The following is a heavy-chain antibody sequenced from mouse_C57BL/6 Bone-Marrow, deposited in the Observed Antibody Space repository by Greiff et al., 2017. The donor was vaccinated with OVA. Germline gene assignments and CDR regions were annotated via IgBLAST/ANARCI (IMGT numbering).Heavy chain of an antibody. CDR2: ISDGGSYT. V-gene: IGHV5-4*01. CDR1: GFTFSSYA. Sequence: EVKLVESGGGLVKPGGSLKLSCAASGFTFSSYAMSWVRQTPEKRLEWVATISDGGSYTSYPDNVKGRFTISRDNAKNNLYLQMSHLKSEDTAMYYCAREGWFAYWGQGTLVTVSA. CDR3: AREGWFAY. J-gene: IGHJ3*01.